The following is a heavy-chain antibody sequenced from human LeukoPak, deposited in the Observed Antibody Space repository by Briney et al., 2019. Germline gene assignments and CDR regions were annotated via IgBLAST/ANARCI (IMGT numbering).Heavy chain of an antibody. Sequence: GESLKISCKGSGYIFTNYWIAWVRQMPGKSLEWMGIIYPGDSDTRYSPSFQGQVTISADKSISTAYLQWSSLKASDTAMYYCARRSGNFQADYNFDYWGQGTLVTVSS. CDR2: IYPGDSDT. V-gene: IGHV5-51*01. CDR1: GYIFTNYW. D-gene: IGHD1-26*01. J-gene: IGHJ4*02. CDR3: ARRSGNFQADYNFDY.